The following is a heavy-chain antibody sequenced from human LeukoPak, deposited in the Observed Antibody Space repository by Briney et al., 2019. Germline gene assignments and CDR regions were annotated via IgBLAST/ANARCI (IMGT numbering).Heavy chain of an antibody. D-gene: IGHD4-17*01. CDR2: IGASGAYT. CDR1: GFTFSSYA. V-gene: IGHV3-23*01. Sequence: PGGSLRLSCAASGFTFSSYAMNWVRQAPGKGLECVSAIGASGAYTFYADSVKGRFTISRDNSRNTLYLQMNSLRAEDTAVYYCAKRPTMTTVTTPSWRVCDSWGQGTLVTVSS. CDR3: AKRPTMTTVTTPSWRVCDS. J-gene: IGHJ4*02.